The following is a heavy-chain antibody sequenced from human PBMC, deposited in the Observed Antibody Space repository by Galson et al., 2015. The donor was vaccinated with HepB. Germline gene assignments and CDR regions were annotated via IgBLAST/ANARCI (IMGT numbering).Heavy chain of an antibody. J-gene: IGHJ5*02. Sequence: SLRLSCAASEFTFSGYTMHWVRQAPGMGLEWVAVILYDGSSKYYAESVKGRFTISRDNSKNMLYLQMNSLRAEDTAVYYCARGGDCSGGSCYYPLDLWGQGTLVTVSS. CDR3: ARGGDCSGGSCYYPLDL. D-gene: IGHD2-15*01. V-gene: IGHV3-30-3*01. CDR2: ILYDGSSK. CDR1: EFTFSGYT.